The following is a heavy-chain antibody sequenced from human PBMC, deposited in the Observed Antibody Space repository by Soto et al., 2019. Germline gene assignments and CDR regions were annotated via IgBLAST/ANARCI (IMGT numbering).Heavy chain of an antibody. V-gene: IGHV3-23*01. Sequence: RRLSCAASGFTFSSNAMSWVRQAPGKGLEWVSGITGSGGITDYADSVKGRFTISRDNSKNTVYLQMNSLRAEDTAVYYCARAPFGILRYYFDFWGQGALVTVSS. D-gene: IGHD3-3*01. CDR3: ARAPFGILRYYFDF. CDR2: ITGSGGIT. J-gene: IGHJ4*02. CDR1: GFTFSSNA.